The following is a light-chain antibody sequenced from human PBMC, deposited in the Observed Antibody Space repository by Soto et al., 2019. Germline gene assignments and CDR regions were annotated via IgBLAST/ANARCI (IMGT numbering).Light chain of an antibody. J-gene: IGLJ1*01. V-gene: IGLV2-14*01. CDR2: EVS. CDR3: SSDTSSSPYV. Sequence: QSALAQPASVSGSPGQSITISCTGTSSDVGGYNFVSWYQQHPGKAPKLMIYEVSNRPSGVSNRFSGSKSGNTASLTISGHQAEDEADYYCSSDTSSSPYVFGTGTKVTVL. CDR1: SSDVGGYNF.